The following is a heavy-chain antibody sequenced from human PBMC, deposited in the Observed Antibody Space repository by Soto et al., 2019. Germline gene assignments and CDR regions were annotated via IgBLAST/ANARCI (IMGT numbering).Heavy chain of an antibody. D-gene: IGHD5-12*01. Sequence: ASVKVSCKASGGTFSIYTIIWVRQAPGQGLEWMGRIIPILGIANYAQKFQGRVTIAADKSTSTAYMELSSLRSEDTAVYYCARGYPAYSGYDDFDYWGQGTLVTVSS. V-gene: IGHV1-69*02. CDR3: ARGYPAYSGYDDFDY. CDR2: IIPILGIA. CDR1: GGTFSIYT. J-gene: IGHJ4*02.